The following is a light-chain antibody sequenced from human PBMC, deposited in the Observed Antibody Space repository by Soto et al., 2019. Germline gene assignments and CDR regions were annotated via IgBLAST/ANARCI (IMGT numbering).Light chain of an antibody. J-gene: IGKJ1*01. CDR1: QSVSSN. V-gene: IGKV3-15*01. Sequence: EIVMTQSPATLSVSPGERATLSCRASQSVSSNLAWYQQKPGQAPRLLIYGASTRATGIPARFSGSGSGTEFTLIISSLQSEDFAVYYCHQYNNWPPWTFGQGTKVKIK. CDR3: HQYNNWPPWT. CDR2: GAS.